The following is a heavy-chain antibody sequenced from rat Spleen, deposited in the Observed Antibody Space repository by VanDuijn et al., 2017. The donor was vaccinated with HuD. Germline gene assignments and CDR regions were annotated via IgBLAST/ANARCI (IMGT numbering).Heavy chain of an antibody. CDR3: ATRDGGYPG. CDR1: GFTFSNYD. J-gene: IGHJ3*01. D-gene: IGHD1-11*01. Sequence: EVQLVESGGGLVQPGRSLKLSCAASGFTFSNYDMAWVRQAPTKGLEWVASIVTSGGTTYYRDSVKGRFTVSRDNAKSTLYLQMYSLRSEDTATYYCATRDGGYPGWGQGTLVTVSS. CDR2: IVTSGGTT. V-gene: IGHV5-25*01.